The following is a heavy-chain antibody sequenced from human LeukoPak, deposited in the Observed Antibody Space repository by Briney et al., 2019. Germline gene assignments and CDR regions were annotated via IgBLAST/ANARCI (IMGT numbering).Heavy chain of an antibody. CDR3: AKDAGKGEEYYFDY. D-gene: IGHD3-16*01. CDR2: ISGSGGST. V-gene: IGHV3-23*01. J-gene: IGHJ4*02. CDR1: GFTFSSYA. Sequence: PGGSLRLSCAASGFTFSSYAMSWVRQAPGKGLEWALAISGSGGSTYYADSVKGRFTISRDNSKNTLYLQMNSLRAEDTAVYYCAKDAGKGEEYYFDYWGQGTLVTVSS.